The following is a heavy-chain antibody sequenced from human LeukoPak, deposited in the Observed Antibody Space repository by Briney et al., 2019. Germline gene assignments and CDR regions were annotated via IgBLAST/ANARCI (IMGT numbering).Heavy chain of an antibody. J-gene: IGHJ4*02. CDR3: AKDPFYGHRDLDS. CDR2: IKSDGSST. V-gene: IGHV3-74*01. Sequence: GGSLRLSCAASGFTFSNYWMHWVRQAPGKGLVWVSRIKSDGSSTTYADSVKGRFTISRDNAKNMVYLQMNSLRAEDTAVYYWAKDPFYGHRDLDSWGQGTLVNVSS. D-gene: IGHD2/OR15-2a*01. CDR1: GFTFSNYW.